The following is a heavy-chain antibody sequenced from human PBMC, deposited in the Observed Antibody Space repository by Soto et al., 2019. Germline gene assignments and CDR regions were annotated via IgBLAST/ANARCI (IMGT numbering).Heavy chain of an antibody. Sequence: QVQLLQSGAEVRKPGASVSISCKASGYIFSHYYMSWVRQAPGQGLEWMGKINPDGGATTFARNFQGRLTLTSGASTGTAYMQLSGLTSDDTAVYYCARGRRYTFWGQGTLVSVSS. V-gene: IGHV1-46*01. CDR3: ARGRRYTF. CDR1: GYIFSHYY. J-gene: IGHJ4*02. CDR2: INPDGGAT. D-gene: IGHD1-1*01.